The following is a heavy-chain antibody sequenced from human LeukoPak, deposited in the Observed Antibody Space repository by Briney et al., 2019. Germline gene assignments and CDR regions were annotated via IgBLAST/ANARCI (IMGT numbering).Heavy chain of an antibody. D-gene: IGHD3-22*01. CDR2: INHSGST. J-gene: IGHJ4*02. Sequence: SETLSLTCAGYGGSFSGYYWSWIRQPPGKGLEWIGEINHSGSTNYKPSLKSRVTISVETSKNQFSLKLRSVTAADTAVYYCARVTGYMIEDYFDYWGQGTLFTVSS. V-gene: IGHV4-34*01. CDR1: GGSFSGYY. CDR3: ARVTGYMIEDYFDY.